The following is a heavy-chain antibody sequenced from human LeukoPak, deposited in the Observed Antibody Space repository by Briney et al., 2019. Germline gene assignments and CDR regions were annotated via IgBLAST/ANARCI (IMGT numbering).Heavy chain of an antibody. V-gene: IGHV4-59*01. CDR3: ARVEAIPGRPWVPFVY. J-gene: IGHJ1*01. CDR2: IYYSGST. D-gene: IGHD2-2*02. CDR1: GGSISSYY. Sequence: PSETLSLTCTVSGGSISSYYWSWIRQPPGKGLEWIGYIYYSGSTNYNPSLKSRVTISVDTSKNQFSLKLSSVTAADTAVYYCARVEAIPGRPWVPFVYWGQGTLVTVSS.